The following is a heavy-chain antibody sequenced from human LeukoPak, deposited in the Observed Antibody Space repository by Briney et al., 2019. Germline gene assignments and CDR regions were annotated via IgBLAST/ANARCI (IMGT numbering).Heavy chain of an antibody. J-gene: IGHJ4*02. CDR2: IFYSGST. CDR3: ARGRPIDY. CDR1: GGSISSYY. V-gene: IGHV4-59*01. Sequence: SETLSLTCTVSGGSISSYYWNWIRQPPGKGLEWIGYIFYSGSTYYNPSLKSRVTISVDTSKNQSSLKLNSVTAADTAVYYCARGRPIDYWGQGTLVTVSS.